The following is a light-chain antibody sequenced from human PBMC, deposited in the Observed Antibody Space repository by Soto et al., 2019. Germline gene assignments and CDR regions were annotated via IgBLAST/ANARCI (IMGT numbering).Light chain of an antibody. V-gene: IGLV1-44*01. CDR3: ATWACGGSCPFV. J-gene: IGLJ1*01. CDR1: NSNIGSDN. CDR2: TTN. Sequence: QSVLTQPPSASGTPGQRATISCCGSNSNIGSDNLNCYQLLPGAAPDILINTTNPQPSAVPERCSGSTSCTSTSLLTSCLQSEDEANSSCATWACGGSCPFVFGSGTKVTVL.